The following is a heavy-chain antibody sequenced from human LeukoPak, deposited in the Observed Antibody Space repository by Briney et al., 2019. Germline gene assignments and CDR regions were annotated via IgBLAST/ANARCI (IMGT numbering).Heavy chain of an antibody. D-gene: IGHD3-22*01. CDR1: GGSISSYY. CDR2: IYYSGST. CDR3: ARHARYYDSSGYYYFDY. J-gene: IGHJ4*02. Sequence: KPSETLSLTCTVSGGSISSYYWSWIRQPPGKGLEWIGYIYYSGSTNYNPSLKSRVTISVDTSKNQFSLKLSSVTAADTAVYYCARHARYYDSSGYYYFDYWGQGTLVTVSS. V-gene: IGHV4-59*08.